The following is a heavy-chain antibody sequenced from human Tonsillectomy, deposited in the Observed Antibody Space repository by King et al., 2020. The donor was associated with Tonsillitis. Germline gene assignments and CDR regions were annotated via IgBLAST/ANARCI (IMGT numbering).Heavy chain of an antibody. CDR2: IYWNDDQ. CDR3: ARSGGGWVGELLPYGYYGMDG. Sequence: TLKESGPTLVKPTQTLTLTCTFSGFSLSTSGEGVGWIRQPPGKALEWLAVIYWNDDQRYSPSLKSRLTITKDTSKNQVVLTMTNMDPVETATYYCARSGGGWVGELLPYGYYGMDGWGRGTTVTVS. D-gene: IGHD3-10*01. V-gene: IGHV2-5*01. J-gene: IGHJ6*02. CDR1: GFSLSTSGEG.